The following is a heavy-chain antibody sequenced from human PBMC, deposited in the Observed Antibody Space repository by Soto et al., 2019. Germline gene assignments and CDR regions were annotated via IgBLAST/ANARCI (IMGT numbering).Heavy chain of an antibody. V-gene: IGHV1-8*01. CDR1: GYTFTSYD. CDR3: AREAAALGIDY. D-gene: IGHD2-2*01. Sequence: QVQLVQSGAEVKKPGASVKVSCKASGYTFTSYDINWVRQATGHGLEWMGWMNPTRGNTGYAQKFQGRVTMTRNNSISTSYMELTTLSCEDTAVYYCAREAAALGIDYWGQGTLVTVSS. J-gene: IGHJ4*02. CDR2: MNPTRGNT.